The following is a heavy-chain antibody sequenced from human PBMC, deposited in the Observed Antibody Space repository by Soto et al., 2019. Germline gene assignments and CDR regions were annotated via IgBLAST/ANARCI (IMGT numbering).Heavy chain of an antibody. Sequence: GPSVKVSCKASGCTFSSYAISWVRQAPGQGLEWMGGIIPIFGTANYAQKFQGRVTITADESTSTAYMELSSLRSEDTAVYYCARTKYVQRGLYIWGQGTMVTVSS. J-gene: IGHJ3*02. CDR2: IIPIFGTA. CDR1: GCTFSSYA. D-gene: IGHD3-10*02. V-gene: IGHV1-69*13. CDR3: ARTKYVQRGLYI.